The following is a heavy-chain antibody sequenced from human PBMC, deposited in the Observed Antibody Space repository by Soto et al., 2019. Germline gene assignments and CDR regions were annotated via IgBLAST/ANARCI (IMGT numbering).Heavy chain of an antibody. V-gene: IGHV4-30-2*06. D-gene: IGHD2-2*01. J-gene: IGHJ6*02. CDR2: VYRTGAT. Sequence: QVQLQESGSGLVETFQTLSLTCTVSGDSIGSGGFPWTWIRQSTGKGLEWIGYVYRTGATSYNPSLEGRASISVDTSRNQFSLKLKSVNPADTAVYFCARDSYAMSSFALDVWGRGTAVTVSS. CDR3: ARDSYAMSSFALDV. CDR1: GDSIGSGGFP.